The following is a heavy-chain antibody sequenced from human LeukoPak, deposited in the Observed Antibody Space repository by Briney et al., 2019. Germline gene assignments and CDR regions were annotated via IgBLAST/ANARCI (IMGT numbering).Heavy chain of an antibody. Sequence: GESLKISCKGSGYSFTSHWIGWVRQMPGKGLEWMGIIYPGDFDTRYSPSFRGQVTISADKSISTAYLQWSSLKASDTAMYYCARHAPYSGSYYPDYWGQGTLVTVSS. V-gene: IGHV5-51*01. CDR1: GYSFTSHW. CDR3: ARHAPYSGSYYPDY. CDR2: IYPGDFDT. D-gene: IGHD1-26*01. J-gene: IGHJ4*02.